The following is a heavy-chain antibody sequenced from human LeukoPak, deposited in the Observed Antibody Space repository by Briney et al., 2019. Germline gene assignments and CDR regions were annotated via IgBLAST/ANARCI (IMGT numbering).Heavy chain of an antibody. CDR2: IYYSGST. V-gene: IGHV4-30-4*07. Sequence: SETLSLTCAVSGGSISSGGYSWSWIRQPPGKGLEWIGYIYYSGSTYYNPSLKSRVTISVDTSKNQFSLKLSSVTAADTAVYYCARGRNWNYIFDYWGQGTLVTVSS. CDR1: GGSISSGGYS. CDR3: ARGRNWNYIFDY. D-gene: IGHD1-7*01. J-gene: IGHJ4*02.